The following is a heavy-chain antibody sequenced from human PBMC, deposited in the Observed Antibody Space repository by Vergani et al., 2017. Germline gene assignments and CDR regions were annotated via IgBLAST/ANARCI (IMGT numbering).Heavy chain of an antibody. CDR2: IHQSWAT. CDR1: GGSITNKF. Sequence: QVQLQESGPGLVKPSETLSLTCTVSGGSITNKFWSWIRRPPRKGLEWIGYIHQSWATNSKSSLRSRVSISIDTSKSSFSLSLSSVTTADTAMYYCARDTFHLGSVNYDDVFDSWGQGTMVIVSS. J-gene: IGHJ3*02. D-gene: IGHD3-10*01. CDR3: ARDTFHLGSVNYDDVFDS. V-gene: IGHV4-59*01.